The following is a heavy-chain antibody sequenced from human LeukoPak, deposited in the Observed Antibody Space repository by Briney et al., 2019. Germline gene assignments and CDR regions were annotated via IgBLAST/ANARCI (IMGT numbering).Heavy chain of an antibody. J-gene: IGHJ6*03. CDR3: ARVITMVRGVICYYYYMDV. V-gene: IGHV3-11*01. CDR2: ISSSGSTI. D-gene: IGHD3-10*01. Sequence: GGSLRLSCAASGFTFSDYYMSWIRQAPGKGLEWVSYISSSGSTIYYADSVKGRFTISRDNAKNSLYLQMNSLRAEDTAVYYCARVITMVRGVICYYYYMDVWGKGTTVTISS. CDR1: GFTFSDYY.